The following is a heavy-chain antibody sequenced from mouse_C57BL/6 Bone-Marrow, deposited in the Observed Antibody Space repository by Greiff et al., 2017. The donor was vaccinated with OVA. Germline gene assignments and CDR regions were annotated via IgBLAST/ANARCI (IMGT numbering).Heavy chain of an antibody. CDR2: IYPRSGNT. CDR1: GYTFTSYG. J-gene: IGHJ3*01. CDR3: AGRSWFAY. V-gene: IGHV1-81*01. Sequence: VQVVESGAELARPGASVKLSCKASGYTFTSYGISWVKQRTGQGLEWIGEIYPRSGNTYYNEKFKGKATLTADKSSSTAYMELRSLTSEDSAVYFCAGRSWFAYWGQGTLVTVSA.